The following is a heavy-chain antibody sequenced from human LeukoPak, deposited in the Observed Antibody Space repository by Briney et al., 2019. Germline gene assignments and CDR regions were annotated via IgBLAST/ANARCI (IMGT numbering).Heavy chain of an antibody. V-gene: IGHV3-23*01. CDR3: AKVLYSGYDSGNAFDI. J-gene: IGHJ3*02. Sequence: GGSLRLSCAASGFTFNNAWMSWVRQAPGKGLEWVSAISGSGGSTYYADSVKGRFTISRDNSKNTLYLQMNSLRAEDTAVYYCAKVLYSGYDSGNAFDIWGQGTMVTVSS. D-gene: IGHD5-12*01. CDR1: GFTFNNAW. CDR2: ISGSGGST.